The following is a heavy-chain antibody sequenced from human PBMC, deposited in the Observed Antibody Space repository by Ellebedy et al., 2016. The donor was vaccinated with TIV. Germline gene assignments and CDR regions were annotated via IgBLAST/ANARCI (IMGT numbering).Heavy chain of an antibody. CDR3: ARALSRGWYLFDY. Sequence: GSLRLSXTVSGYSISSGYYWGWIRQPPGQGLEWIGSMFHSGSTYYNPSLKSRVTISVDTTKNQWSLRLRSVTAADTAVYYCARALSRGWYLFDYWGQGTMVSVSS. V-gene: IGHV4-38-2*02. CDR2: MFHSGST. CDR1: GYSISSGYY. J-gene: IGHJ4*02. D-gene: IGHD6-19*01.